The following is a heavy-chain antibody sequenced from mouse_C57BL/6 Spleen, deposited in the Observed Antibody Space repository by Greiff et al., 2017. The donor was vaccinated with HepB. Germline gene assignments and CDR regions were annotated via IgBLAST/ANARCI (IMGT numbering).Heavy chain of an antibody. CDR2: IYPGDGDT. CDR1: GYAFSSYW. D-gene: IGHD1-1*01. J-gene: IGHJ1*03. CDR3: ARITTVVEGYFDV. Sequence: VKLQESGAELVKPGASVKISCKASGYAFSSYWMNWVKQRPGKGLEWIGQIYPGDGDTNYNGKFKGKATLTADKSSSTAYMQLSSLTSEDSAVYFCARITTVVEGYFDVWGTGTTVTVSS. V-gene: IGHV1-80*01.